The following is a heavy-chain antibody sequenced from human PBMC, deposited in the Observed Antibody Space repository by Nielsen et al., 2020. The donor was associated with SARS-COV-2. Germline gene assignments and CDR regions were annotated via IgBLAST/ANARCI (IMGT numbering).Heavy chain of an antibody. Sequence: SETLSLTCTVSGGSISSYYWSWIRQPPGKGLEWIGYIYYSGSTNYNPSLKSRVTISVDTSKNQFSLKLGSVTAADTAVYYCAREITGGGSSLDPWGQGTLVTVSS. CDR3: AREITGGGSSLDP. V-gene: IGHV4-59*01. J-gene: IGHJ5*02. D-gene: IGHD2-8*02. CDR1: GGSISSYY. CDR2: IYYSGST.